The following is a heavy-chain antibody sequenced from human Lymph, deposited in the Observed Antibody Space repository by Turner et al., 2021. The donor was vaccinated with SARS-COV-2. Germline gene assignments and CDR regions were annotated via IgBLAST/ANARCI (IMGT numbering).Heavy chain of an antibody. CDR3: ARHQGSTSGYDHGMNV. V-gene: IGHV4-59*08. CDR1: GGSISSTS. D-gene: IGHD1-1*01. Sequence: VQLQESGPGLVSPSETLSLTCTVSGGSISSTSWSWIRQSPGRGLEWIGYFYKIGSIDYNPTLRSRVTISVDTSKNQLSLNLISVTAADTAVYYCARHQGSTSGYDHGMNVWGQGTAVIVSS. CDR2: FYKIGSI. J-gene: IGHJ6*02.